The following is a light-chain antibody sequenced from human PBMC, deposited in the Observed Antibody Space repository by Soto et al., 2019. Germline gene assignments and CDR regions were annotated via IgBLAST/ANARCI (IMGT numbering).Light chain of an antibody. CDR2: DAT. CDR1: ETISNW. CDR3: QQYHSSST. V-gene: IGKV1-5*01. Sequence: DIQMTQSPSTLSASVGYRVTITCRASETISNWLAWYQQKPGKAPKILIYDATSLESGVPSRFSGSRSGTGFTLTISSLQPDDFATYYCQQYHSSSTFGQGTNVEVK. J-gene: IGKJ1*01.